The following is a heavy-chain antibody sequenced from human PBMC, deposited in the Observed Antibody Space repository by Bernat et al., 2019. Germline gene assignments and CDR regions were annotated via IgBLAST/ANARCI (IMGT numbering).Heavy chain of an antibody. D-gene: IGHD2-15*01. Sequence: QVQLQQWGAGLLKPSETLSLTCAVYGGSFSGYYWSWIRQPPGKGLEWIGEINHSGSTKYNPSLKSRVTISVDTSKNQFSLKLSSVTAADTAVYYCARGRPLYCSGGSCYSRWFDPWGQGTLVTVSS. CDR3: ARGRPLYCSGGSCYSRWFDP. V-gene: IGHV4-34*01. CDR2: INHSGST. CDR1: GGSFSGYY. J-gene: IGHJ5*02.